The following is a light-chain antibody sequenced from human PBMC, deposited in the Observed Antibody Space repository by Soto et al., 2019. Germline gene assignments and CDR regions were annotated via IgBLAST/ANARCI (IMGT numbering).Light chain of an antibody. CDR3: QQYGSSPRTT. V-gene: IGKV1-5*01. CDR1: QSISRW. Sequence: DIQMTQSPATLSASVGDRVTITCRASQSISRWLTWYQQKPGKAPKLLIYEASSLESGVPSRFSGSGSGTDFTLTISGLEPEDFAVYYCQQYGSSPRTTFGQGTKVDIK. J-gene: IGKJ1*01. CDR2: EAS.